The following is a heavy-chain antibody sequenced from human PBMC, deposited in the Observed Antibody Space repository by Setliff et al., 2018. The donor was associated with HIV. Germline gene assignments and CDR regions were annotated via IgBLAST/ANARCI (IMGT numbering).Heavy chain of an antibody. D-gene: IGHD2-2*01. J-gene: IGHJ4*02. CDR2: TIPMFGTA. V-gene: IGHV1-69*05. CDR3: ARESACSSTSCPKVLDY. CDR1: GGTFGIYG. Sequence: ASVKDSCKASGGTFGIYGISWVRQAPGQGLEWMGATIPMFGTANYAQKFQGRVTITTDESTNTGYMELSSRRSEDTAVCYCARESACSSTSCPKVLDYWGQGTPVTVSS.